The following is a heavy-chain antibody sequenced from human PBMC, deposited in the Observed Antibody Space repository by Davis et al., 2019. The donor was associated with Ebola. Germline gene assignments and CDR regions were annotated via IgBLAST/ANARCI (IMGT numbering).Heavy chain of an antibody. J-gene: IGHJ4*02. D-gene: IGHD6-13*01. V-gene: IGHV7-4-1*02. CDR2: IHTKTGNP. CDR3: ARGAAAGY. CDR1: GHTFNNYA. Sequence: ASVTVSCKASGHTFNNYAVNWVRQAPGQGLEWMGWIHTKTGNPTYAQGFTGRFVFSLDTSVSPAYLQISSLKAEDTAVYYCARGAAAGYWGQGTLVTVSS.